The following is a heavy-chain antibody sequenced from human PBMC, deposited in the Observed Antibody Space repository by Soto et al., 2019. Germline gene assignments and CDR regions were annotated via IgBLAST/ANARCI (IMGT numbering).Heavy chain of an antibody. D-gene: IGHD6-13*01. CDR3: ARDIAAAGPFDY. Sequence: QVQLVQSGAEVKKPGASVKVSCKTSGYTFTSYAISWVRQAPGQGLEWMGWISAYNGNTHYAQNLQGRVTMTTDTSTSTAYMELRSLRSDDTAVYYCARDIAAAGPFDYWGQGTLVTVSS. J-gene: IGHJ4*02. V-gene: IGHV1-18*01. CDR1: GYTFTSYA. CDR2: ISAYNGNT.